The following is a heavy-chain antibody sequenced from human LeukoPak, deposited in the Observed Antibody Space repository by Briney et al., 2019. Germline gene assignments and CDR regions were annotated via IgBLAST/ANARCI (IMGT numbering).Heavy chain of an antibody. CDR2: FYSGGST. Sequence: PGGSLRLSCAASGFTVSSNYMSWVRQAPGKGLEWVSVFYSGGSTYYADSVKGRFTISRDNSKNTLYLQMNSLRAEDTAVYYCAKPNTHDAFDIWGQGTMVTVSS. V-gene: IGHV3-66*01. CDR3: AKPNTHDAFDI. J-gene: IGHJ3*02. D-gene: IGHD4/OR15-4a*01. CDR1: GFTVSSNY.